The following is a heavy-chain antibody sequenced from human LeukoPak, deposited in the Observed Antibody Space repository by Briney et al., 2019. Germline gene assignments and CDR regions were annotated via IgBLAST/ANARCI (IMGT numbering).Heavy chain of an antibody. CDR2: ISAYNGNT. Sequence: ASVKVSCKASGYTFTSYGINWVRQAPGQGLEWMGWISAYNGNTNYAQKLQGRVTMTTDTSTSTAYMELRSLRSDDTAVYYCARVMSSGWYYYYGMDVWGQGTTVTVSS. V-gene: IGHV1-18*01. J-gene: IGHJ6*02. CDR3: ARVMSSGWYYYYGMDV. CDR1: GYTFTSYG. D-gene: IGHD6-19*01.